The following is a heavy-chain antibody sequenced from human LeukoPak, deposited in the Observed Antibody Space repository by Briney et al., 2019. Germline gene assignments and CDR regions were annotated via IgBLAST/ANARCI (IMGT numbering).Heavy chain of an antibody. CDR3: ARLTSSWSFDY. J-gene: IGHJ4*02. CDR2: ISPDGSDT. CDR1: GYSFTNYW. Sequence: GESLKISRKGSGYSFTNYWIGWVRQMPGKGLEWVGIISPDGSDTRYSPSFQGQVTISADKSISTAYLQWSSLKASDTAMYYCARLTSSWSFDYWGQGTLVTVSS. D-gene: IGHD2-2*01. V-gene: IGHV5-51*01.